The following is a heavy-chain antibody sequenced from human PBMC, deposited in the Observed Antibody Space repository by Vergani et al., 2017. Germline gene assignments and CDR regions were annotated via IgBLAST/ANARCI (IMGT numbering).Heavy chain of an antibody. J-gene: IGHJ6*03. CDR1: GGSISSYY. CDR3: ARASLRALVGYYYYMDV. Sequence: QVQLQESGPGLVKPSETLSLTCTVSGGSISSYYWSWIRQPPGKGLEWIGYIYYSGSTNYNPSLKSRVTISVDTSKNQFSLKLSSVTAADTAVYFCARASLRALVGYYYYMDVWGKGKTVVVSS. D-gene: IGHD3-16*02. V-gene: IGHV4-59*01. CDR2: IYYSGST.